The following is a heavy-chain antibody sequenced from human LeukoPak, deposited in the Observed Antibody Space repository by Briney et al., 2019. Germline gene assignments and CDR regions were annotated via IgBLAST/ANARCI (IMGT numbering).Heavy chain of an antibody. CDR3: ARDRVVVVAYYYDYYMDV. D-gene: IGHD2-15*01. CDR2: IKEDGSEK. J-gene: IGHJ6*03. Sequence: GGSLRLSCAASGFTFGSYWMTCVRQAPGKGLEWVANIKEDGSEKYYVDSVKGRFTISRDNAKNSLYLQMNTLRAEDTAVYYCARDRVVVVAYYYDYYMDVWGKGTTVTVSS. CDR1: GFTFGSYW. V-gene: IGHV3-7*01.